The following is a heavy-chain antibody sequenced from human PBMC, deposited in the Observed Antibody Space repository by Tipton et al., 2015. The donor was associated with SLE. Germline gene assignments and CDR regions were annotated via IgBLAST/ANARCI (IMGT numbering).Heavy chain of an antibody. Sequence: GLVKPSETLSLSCDVTGFSISSGYYWGWIRQPPGKGLEWIGSISQSGSAFYSPSLKSRISMSVDTLKNQVFLRLNSVTAADTAAYYCARHDYDDNGYYRPYFGYWGQGTLVTVSS. J-gene: IGHJ4*02. CDR1: GFSISSGYY. V-gene: IGHV4-38-2*01. CDR3: ARHDYDDNGYYRPYFGY. CDR2: ISQSGSA. D-gene: IGHD3-22*01.